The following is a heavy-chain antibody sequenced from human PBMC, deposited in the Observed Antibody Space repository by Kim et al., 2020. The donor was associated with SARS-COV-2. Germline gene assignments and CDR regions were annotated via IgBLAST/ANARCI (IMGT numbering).Heavy chain of an antibody. J-gene: IGHJ4*02. V-gene: IGHV3-23*01. CDR3: ANLGTYYDILTGYSHGGY. D-gene: IGHD3-9*01. Sequence: KGRFTISRDNAKNTLYLQMNSLRAEDTAVYYCANLGTYYDILTGYSHGGYWGQGTLVTVSS.